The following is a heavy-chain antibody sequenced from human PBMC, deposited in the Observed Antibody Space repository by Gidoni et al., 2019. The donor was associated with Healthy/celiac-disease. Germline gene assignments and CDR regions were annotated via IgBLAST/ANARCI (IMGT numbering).Heavy chain of an antibody. J-gene: IGHJ4*02. CDR2: FCWEEGNL. V-gene: IGHV3-9*01. Sequence: EVQLVESGGGLVQPGRSLRLSCAASGFTFDDYAMHWVRQAPGKGLGWVSGFCWEEGNLGQAGSCKGRFTHSRDNAKNSLYLQMNRLKAEDTAFYFCGKDSFGGGSYAGGSFDYWGQGTLVTVSS. D-gene: IGHD1-26*01. CDR3: GKDSFGGGSYAGGSFDY. CDR1: GFTFDDYA.